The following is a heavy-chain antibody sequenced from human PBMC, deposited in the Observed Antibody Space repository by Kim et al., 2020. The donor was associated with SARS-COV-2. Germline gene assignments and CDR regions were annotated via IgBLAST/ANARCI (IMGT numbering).Heavy chain of an antibody. J-gene: IGHJ5*02. V-gene: IGHV3-21*01. CDR1: GFTFSSYS. CDR2: ISSSSSYI. Sequence: GGSLRLSCAASGFTFSSYSMNWVRQAPGKGLEWVSSISSSSSYIYYADSVKGRFTISRDNAKNSLYLQMNSLRAEDTAVYYCARTLRYRLHSQAVRWFDPCGQGTLVTLSP. D-gene: IGHD2-2*01. CDR3: ARTLRYRLHSQAVRWFDP.